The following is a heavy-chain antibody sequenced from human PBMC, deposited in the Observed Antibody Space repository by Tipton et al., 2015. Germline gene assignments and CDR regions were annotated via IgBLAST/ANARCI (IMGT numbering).Heavy chain of an antibody. CDR3: ACQDYDSLTRDYQTVDY. D-gene: IGHD3-9*01. CDR2: ISHSGNT. J-gene: IGHJ4*02. CDR1: GGSISSGYH. V-gene: IGHV4-38-2*02. Sequence: TLSLTCTVSGGSISSGYHWGWIRQPPGKGLEWIASISHSGNTYYNPSIKSRVTMSVDTSKTQFSLKLTSVTAADTAVYYCACQDYDSLTRDYQTVDYWGQGTLVTVSS.